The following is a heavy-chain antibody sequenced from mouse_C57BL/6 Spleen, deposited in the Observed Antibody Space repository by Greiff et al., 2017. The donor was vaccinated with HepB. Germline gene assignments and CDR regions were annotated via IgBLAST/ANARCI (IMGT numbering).Heavy chain of an antibody. D-gene: IGHD2-10*02. J-gene: IGHJ3*01. CDR1: GYTFTSYW. V-gene: IGHV1-64*01. CDR3: ARRGMDYPGWFAY. CDR2: IHPNSGST. Sequence: QVQLQQPGAELVKPGASVKLSCKASGYTFTSYWMHWVKQRPGQGLEWIGMIHPNSGSTNYNEKFKSKATLTVDKSSSTAYMQLSSLTSEDSAVYYCARRGMDYPGWFAYWGQGTLVTVSA.